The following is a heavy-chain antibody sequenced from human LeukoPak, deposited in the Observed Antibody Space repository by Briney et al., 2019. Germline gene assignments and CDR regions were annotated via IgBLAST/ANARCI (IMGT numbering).Heavy chain of an antibody. CDR3: ARVVVRGVINYYYYYVDV. Sequence: PSETLSLTCTVSGGSISSYYWSWIRQPAGKGLEWIGRIYTSGSTNYNPSLKSRVTISVDKSKNQFSLKLSSVTAADTAVYYCARVVVRGVINYYYYYVDVWGKGTTVTVSS. CDR1: GGSISSYY. J-gene: IGHJ6*03. D-gene: IGHD3-10*01. V-gene: IGHV4-4*07. CDR2: IYTSGST.